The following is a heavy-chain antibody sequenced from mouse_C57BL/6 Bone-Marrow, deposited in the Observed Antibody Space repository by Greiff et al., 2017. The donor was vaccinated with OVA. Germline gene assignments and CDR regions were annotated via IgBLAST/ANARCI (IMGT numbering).Heavy chain of an antibody. CDR1: GFTFSDFY. Sequence: EVKVVESGGGLVQSGRSLRLSCATSGFTFSDFYMEWVRQAPGKGLEWIAASRNKANDYTTEYSASVKGRFIVSRDTSQSILYLQMNGLRAEDTAIYYCARDAHAPFAYWGQGTLVTVSA. CDR3: ARDAHAPFAY. V-gene: IGHV7-1*01. J-gene: IGHJ3*01. CDR2: SRNKANDYTT.